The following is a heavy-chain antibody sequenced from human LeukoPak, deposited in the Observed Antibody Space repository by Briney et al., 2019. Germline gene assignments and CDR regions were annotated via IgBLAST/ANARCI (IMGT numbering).Heavy chain of an antibody. V-gene: IGHV1-18*01. J-gene: IGHJ6*02. CDR1: GYTFTSNG. CDR2: ISAYNGNT. CDR3: ARDYPQMTTVTMFYYYGMDV. D-gene: IGHD4-17*01. Sequence: GASVKVSCKASGYTFTSNGISWVRQAPGQGLEWMGWISAYNGNTNYAQKLQGRVTMTTDTSTSTAYMELRSLRSDDTAVYYCARDYPQMTTVTMFYYYGMDVWGQGTTVTVSS.